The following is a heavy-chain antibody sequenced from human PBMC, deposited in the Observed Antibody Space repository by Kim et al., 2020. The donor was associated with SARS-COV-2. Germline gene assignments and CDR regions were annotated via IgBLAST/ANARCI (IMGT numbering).Heavy chain of an antibody. CDR1: GGSISSYY. D-gene: IGHD6-13*01. J-gene: IGHJ5*02. Sequence: SETLSLTCTVSGGSISSYYWSWIRQPPGKGLEWIGYIYYSGSTNYNPSLKSRVTISVDTSKNQFSLKLSSVTAAYTAVYYCARDIAAAAGGGDSTWFDPWGQGTLVTVSS. CDR3: ARDIAAAAGGGDSTWFDP. CDR2: IYYSGST. V-gene: IGHV4-59*01.